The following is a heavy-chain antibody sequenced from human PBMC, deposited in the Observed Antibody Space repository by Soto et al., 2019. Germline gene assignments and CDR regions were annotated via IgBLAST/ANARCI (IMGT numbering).Heavy chain of an antibody. Sequence: SETLSLTCTVSDGSISSYYWSWIRQPPGKGLEWIGYISHSGTTYYNPSLESRLSMSVDTFKRQFSMRLSSVTAADTAVYYCARALDKGNDPFDPWGQGTLVTVSS. V-gene: IGHV4-59*01. CDR3: ARALDKGNDPFDP. CDR2: ISHSGTT. J-gene: IGHJ5*02. D-gene: IGHD1-1*01. CDR1: DGSISSYY.